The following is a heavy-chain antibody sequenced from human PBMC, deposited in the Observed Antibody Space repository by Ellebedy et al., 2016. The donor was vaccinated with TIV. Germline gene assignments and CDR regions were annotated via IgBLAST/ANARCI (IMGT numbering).Heavy chain of an antibody. Sequence: PGGSLRLSCVASGFTFSSYSLHWVRQAPGKGLEWVAVSSYDGNDSYYADSVKGRFTISRDNAKNTVYLQMSSLRADDTGIYYCTRGGFGHAMDVWGQGTTVTVSS. J-gene: IGHJ6*02. D-gene: IGHD3-10*01. CDR2: SSYDGNDS. CDR3: TRGGFGHAMDV. CDR1: GFTFSSYS. V-gene: IGHV3-30*04.